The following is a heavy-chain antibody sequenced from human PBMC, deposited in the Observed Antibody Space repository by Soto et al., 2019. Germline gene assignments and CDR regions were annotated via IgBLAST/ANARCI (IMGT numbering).Heavy chain of an antibody. CDR2: INHSGST. Sequence: SETLSLTCAVYGGSFSGYYWSWIRQPPGKGLEWIGEINHSGSTNYNPSLKSRVTISVDTSKNQFSLKLSSVTAADTAVYYCARRKYGSGYYYYYYGMDVWGQGTTVTVS. D-gene: IGHD3-10*01. CDR1: GGSFSGYY. J-gene: IGHJ6*02. CDR3: ARRKYGSGYYYYYYGMDV. V-gene: IGHV4-34*01.